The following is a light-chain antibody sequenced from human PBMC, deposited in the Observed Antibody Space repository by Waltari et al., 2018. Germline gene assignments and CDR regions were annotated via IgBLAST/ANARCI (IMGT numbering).Light chain of an antibody. J-gene: IGLJ3*02. CDR3: LLTYSGVRV. Sequence: AVVTQHPSLTVSPGGTVPPPCASGTAAATSGHYPSWFQQKPGQAPRTLIYDTTNKPPWTLARFAGSLLGGKAALTLSGAQPEDEAEYYCLLTYSGVRVFGGGTKLTVL. CDR2: DTT. CDR1: TAAATSGHY. V-gene: IGLV7-46*01.